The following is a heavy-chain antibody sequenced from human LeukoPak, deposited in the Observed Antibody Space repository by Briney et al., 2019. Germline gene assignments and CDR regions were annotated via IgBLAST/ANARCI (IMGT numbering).Heavy chain of an antibody. D-gene: IGHD2-2*01. V-gene: IGHV1-18*01. CDR1: GYTFTSHG. J-gene: IGHJ4*02. CDR2: ISAYNGNT. CDR3: ARIVVVPAAYGGIATRPADY. Sequence: GASVKVSCKASGYTFTSHGISWVRQAPGQGLEWMGWISAYNGNTNYAQKLQGRVTMTTDTSTSTAYMELRSLRSDDTAVYYCARIVVVPAAYGGIATRPADYWGQGTLVTVSS.